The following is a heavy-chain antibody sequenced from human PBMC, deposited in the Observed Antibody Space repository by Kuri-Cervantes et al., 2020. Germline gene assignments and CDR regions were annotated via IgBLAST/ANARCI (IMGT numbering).Heavy chain of an antibody. CDR3: AKGGSITIFGVVIA. CDR2: IKQDGSEE. V-gene: IGHV3-7*03. D-gene: IGHD3-3*01. CDR1: ELSISTYW. Sequence: GGSLRLSCVVSELSISTYWMSWVRQAPGKGLEWVASIKQDGSEENYVDSLKGRFSISRDNAKNTLYLQMDSLRAEDTAVYYCAKGGSITIFGVVIAWGQGTLVTVSS. J-gene: IGHJ5*02.